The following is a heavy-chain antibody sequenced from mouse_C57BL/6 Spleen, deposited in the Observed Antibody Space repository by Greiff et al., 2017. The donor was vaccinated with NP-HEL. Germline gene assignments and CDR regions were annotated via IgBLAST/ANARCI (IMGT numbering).Heavy chain of an antibody. CDR1: GFTFSDYG. Sequence: EVKVVESGGGLVKPGGSLKLSCAASGFTFSDYGMHWVRQAPEKGLEWVAYISSGSSTIYYADTVKGRFTISRDNSENTLFLQMTSLRSEDKAMYCYAGNGGGFECWGQGTTLTVSS. CDR2: ISSGSSTI. CDR3: AGNGGGFEC. V-gene: IGHV5-17*01. D-gene: IGHD1-1*02. J-gene: IGHJ2*01.